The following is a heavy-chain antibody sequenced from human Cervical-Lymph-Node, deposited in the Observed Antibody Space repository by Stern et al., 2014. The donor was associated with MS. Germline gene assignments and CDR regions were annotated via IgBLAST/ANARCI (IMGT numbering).Heavy chain of an antibody. V-gene: IGHV1-24*01. CDR3: ATHRGRVTYYYGLDV. CDR1: GYTLTEMS. D-gene: IGHD2-21*02. Sequence: QVQLVQSGAEVKKPGASVKVSCKGSGYTLTEMSMHWVRQAPGKGLAWMGGYDPQHGETVYAQKIQGRVTMAEDRSTDTAYMELTSLRSDDTAVYYCATHRGRVTYYYGLDVWGQGTTVTVSS. CDR2: YDPQHGET. J-gene: IGHJ6*02.